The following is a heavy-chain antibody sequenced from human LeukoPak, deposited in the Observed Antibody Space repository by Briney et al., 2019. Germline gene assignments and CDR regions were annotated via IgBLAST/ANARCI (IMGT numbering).Heavy chain of an antibody. CDR2: IYTSGST. J-gene: IGHJ4*02. D-gene: IGHD1-14*01. Sequence: SETLSLTCTVSGGSISGSYWNWVRQPAEKGLEWIGRIYTSGSTNYNPSLKSRVTMSVDTSKNQFSLKLNSVTAADTAVYYCARHGSLGSPFVYWGQGTLVTVSS. CDR3: ARHGSLGSPFVY. V-gene: IGHV4-4*07. CDR1: GGSISGSY.